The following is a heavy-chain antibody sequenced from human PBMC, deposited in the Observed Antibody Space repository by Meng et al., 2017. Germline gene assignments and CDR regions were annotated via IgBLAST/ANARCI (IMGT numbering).Heavy chain of an antibody. V-gene: IGHV2-5*02. CDR3: AHSYGSNFDY. Sequence: TLKVYVPPRENPYHPHPLSCTFSGFSLSTSGVGVGWIRQPPGKALEWLALIYWDDDKRYSPSLKSRLTITKDTSKNQVVLTMTNMDPVDTATYYCAHSYGSNFDYWGQGTLVTVSS. CDR1: GFSLSTSGVG. CDR2: IYWDDDK. J-gene: IGHJ4*02. D-gene: IGHD3-10*01.